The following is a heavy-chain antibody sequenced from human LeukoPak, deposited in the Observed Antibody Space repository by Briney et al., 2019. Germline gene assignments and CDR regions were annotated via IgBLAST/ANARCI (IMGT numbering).Heavy chain of an antibody. CDR3: AKDEPSIATVAY. J-gene: IGHJ4*02. CDR2: ISDRGGST. V-gene: IGHV3-23*01. D-gene: IGHD6-13*01. CDR1: GFTFRSYG. Sequence: GGSLRLSCAVSGFTFRSYGMSWVRQAPGKGLEWVSAISDRGGSTYYADSVKGRFTISRDNSKNTLYLQMNSLRAEDTAVYYCAKDEPSIATVAYWGQETLVTVSS.